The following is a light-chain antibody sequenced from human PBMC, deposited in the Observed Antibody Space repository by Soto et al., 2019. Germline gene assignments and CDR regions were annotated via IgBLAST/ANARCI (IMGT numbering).Light chain of an antibody. V-gene: IGKV3-20*01. Sequence: EIVLTQSPGTLSLSPGERATLSCRASQSVSSSYLAWYQQKPGQAPRLLIYGASSGATGIPDRFSGSGSGTDFTLTIRRLEPEDFGVYYCQQYGSSPWITFGQGTRLEIK. CDR3: QQYGSSPWIT. CDR1: QSVSSSY. CDR2: GAS. J-gene: IGKJ5*01.